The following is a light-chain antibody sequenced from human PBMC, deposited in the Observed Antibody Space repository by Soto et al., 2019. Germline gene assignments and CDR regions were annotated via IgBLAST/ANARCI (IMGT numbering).Light chain of an antibody. CDR3: MQSKDLPLT. V-gene: IGKV2D-29*01. J-gene: IGKJ4*01. CDR1: QSLVHSDGKTY. CDR2: EVS. Sequence: DIVMTQTPLSLSVTPGQPAAISCKSSQSLVHSDGKTYLSWYLQKPGQPPQLLIDEVSNRFSGVPNRLPGSGSGTDFTLKISRVEAEDVGIYYCMQSKDLPLTFGGGTKVEI.